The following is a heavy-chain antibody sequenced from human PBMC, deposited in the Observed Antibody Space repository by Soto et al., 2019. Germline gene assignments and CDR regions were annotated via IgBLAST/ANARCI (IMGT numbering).Heavy chain of an antibody. CDR3: AGGGYYDNCWGKLSHYGLDV. CDR1: GYTFIRYG. Sequence: QVQLAQSAGEVKKPGASVKVSCKATGYTFIRYGIAWVRQAPGQGFEWMGWISPYNDHTVYAQKFQGRVAMTADTSTREVYMNLRGLKSDGTTAYYCAGGGYYDNCWGKLSHYGLDVWGQGTSVSVSS. D-gene: IGHD3-16*01. J-gene: IGHJ6*02. CDR2: ISPYNDHT. V-gene: IGHV1-18*01.